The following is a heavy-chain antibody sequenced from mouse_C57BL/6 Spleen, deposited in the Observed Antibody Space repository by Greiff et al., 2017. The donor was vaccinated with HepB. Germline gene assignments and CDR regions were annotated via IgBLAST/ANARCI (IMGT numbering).Heavy chain of an antibody. CDR2: ISYDGSN. CDR3: ARGDYDAPAWFAY. J-gene: IGHJ3*01. CDR1: GYSITSGYY. D-gene: IGHD2-4*01. Sequence: DVKLQESGPGLVKPSQSLSLTCSVTGYSITSGYYWNWIRQFPGNKLEWMGYISYDGSNNYNPSLKNRISITRDTSKNQFFLKLNSVTTEDTATYYCARGDYDAPAWFAYWGQGTLVTVSA. V-gene: IGHV3-6*01.